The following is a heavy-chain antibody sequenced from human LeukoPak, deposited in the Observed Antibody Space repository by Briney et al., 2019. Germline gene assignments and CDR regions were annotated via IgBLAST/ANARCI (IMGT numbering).Heavy chain of an antibody. D-gene: IGHD4-17*01. CDR1: GFTFSSYS. CDR3: ARDRFDYGDYADPYFDY. V-gene: IGHV3-21*01. CDR2: ISSSSSYI. J-gene: IGHJ4*02. Sequence: GGSLRLSCAASGFTFSSYSMNWVRQAPGKGREWVSSISSSSSYIYYADSVKGRFTISRDNAKNSLYLQMNSLRGEGTAVYYCARDRFDYGDYADPYFDYWGQGTLVTVSS.